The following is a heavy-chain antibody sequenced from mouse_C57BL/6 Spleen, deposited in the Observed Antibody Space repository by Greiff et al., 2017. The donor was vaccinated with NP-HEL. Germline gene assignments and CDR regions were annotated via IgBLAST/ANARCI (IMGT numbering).Heavy chain of an antibody. Sequence: VQLQQSGAELVMPGASVKLSCKASGYTFTSYWMHWVKQRPGQGLEWIGEIDPSDSYTNYNQKFKGKSTLTVDKSSSTAYMQLSSLTSEDSAVYYCARKGGYYEGYAMDYWGQGTSVTVSS. V-gene: IGHV1-69*01. CDR3: ARKGGYYEGYAMDY. J-gene: IGHJ4*01. CDR2: IDPSDSYT. D-gene: IGHD1-1*01. CDR1: GYTFTSYW.